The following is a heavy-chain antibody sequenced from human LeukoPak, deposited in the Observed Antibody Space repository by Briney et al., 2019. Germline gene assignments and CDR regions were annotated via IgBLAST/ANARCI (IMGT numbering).Heavy chain of an antibody. D-gene: IGHD2-2*01. CDR1: GFTFSNAW. Sequence: GGYLRLSCAASGFTFSNAWMSWVRQAPGKGLEWVGRIKSKTAGGTTDYAAPVKGRFTISRDDSKNTLYLQMNSLKTEDTAVYYCTTVLGYCSSTSCYRGDYWGQGTLVTVSS. CDR2: IKSKTAGGTT. CDR3: TTVLGYCSSTSCYRGDY. V-gene: IGHV3-15*01. J-gene: IGHJ4*02.